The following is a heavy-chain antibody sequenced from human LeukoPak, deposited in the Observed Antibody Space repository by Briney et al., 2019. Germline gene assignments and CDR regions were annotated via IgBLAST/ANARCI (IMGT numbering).Heavy chain of an antibody. Sequence: GASVKVSCKASGYTFTGYYMHWVRQAPGQGLEWMGWINPNSGGTNYAQKFQGRVTMTRDTYISTAYMELSRLRSDDTAVYYCARAYDILTGYYPTLDYWGQGTLVTVSS. CDR1: GYTFTGYY. J-gene: IGHJ4*02. CDR2: INPNSGGT. V-gene: IGHV1-2*02. D-gene: IGHD3-9*01. CDR3: ARAYDILTGYYPTLDY.